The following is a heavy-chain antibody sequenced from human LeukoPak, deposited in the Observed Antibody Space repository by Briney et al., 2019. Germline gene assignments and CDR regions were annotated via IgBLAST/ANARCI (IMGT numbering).Heavy chain of an antibody. CDR1: VNNFTTYW. J-gene: IGHJ6*03. D-gene: IGHD3-10*01. V-gene: IGHV5-51*01. CDR3: ARLVGGSGSYGYYYYYMDV. CDR2: IHPGDSVT. Sequence: GESLKISCKASVNNFTTYWIIWVRQMPGKGLEVMVIIHPGDSVTNYSPSFQGQVILSADQFISPAYLQWSSLKASDTAMYYCARLVGGSGSYGYYYYYMDVWGKGTLVTVSS.